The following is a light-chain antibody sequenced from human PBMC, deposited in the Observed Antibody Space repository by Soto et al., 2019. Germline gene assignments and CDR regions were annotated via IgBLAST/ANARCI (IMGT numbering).Light chain of an antibody. V-gene: IGLV2-14*01. CDR2: EVG. CDR1: SSDVGRYDY. J-gene: IGLJ2*01. CDR3: SSYSGSDTYVL. Sequence: QSVLTQPASVSESPGQSITISCTGTSSDVGRYDYVSWYQQHPGKAPKLIIFEVGLRPSGISNRFSGSKSGNTASLTISGLQPEDEAHYYCSSYSGSDTYVLFGGGTQLTVL.